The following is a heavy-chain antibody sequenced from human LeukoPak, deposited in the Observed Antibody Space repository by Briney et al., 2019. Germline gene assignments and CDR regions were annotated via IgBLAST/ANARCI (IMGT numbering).Heavy chain of an antibody. CDR3: AKWGLGELPAFLSPSSYFDY. D-gene: IGHD3-10*01. J-gene: IGHJ4*02. CDR2: ISRAGRTT. Sequence: GSLRLSCATYGLTFSNYGISSVRQTPGEGRGWVSTISRAGRTTYYVESVKGRFTISRDNHKNKLYLQINSLRDEHTVLDYCAKWGLGELPAFLSPSSYFDYWGQGPRVSVS. V-gene: IGHV3-23*01. CDR1: GLTFSNYG.